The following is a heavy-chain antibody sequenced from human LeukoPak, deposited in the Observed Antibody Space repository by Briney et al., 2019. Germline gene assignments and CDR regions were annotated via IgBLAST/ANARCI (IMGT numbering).Heavy chain of an antibody. CDR1: GFTFSSYG. CDR2: ISYDGSNK. J-gene: IGHJ3*02. V-gene: IGHV3-30*18. CDR3: VKSTPSSWDAFDI. D-gene: IGHD6-13*01. Sequence: PGRSLRLSCAASGFTFSSYGMHWVRQAPGKGLEWVAVISYDGSNKYYADSVKGRFTISRDNSKNTLYLQMNSLRAEDTAVYYCVKSTPSSWDAFDIWGQGTMVTVSS.